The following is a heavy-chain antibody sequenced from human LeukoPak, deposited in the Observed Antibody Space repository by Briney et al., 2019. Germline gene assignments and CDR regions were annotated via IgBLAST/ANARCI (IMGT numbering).Heavy chain of an antibody. CDR1: GYTFTGYY. CDR3: ARSQIPDF. D-gene: IGHD2-21*01. CDR2: INPNSGDT. Sequence: ASVKVSWKASGYTFTGYYMHWVRQAPGQGLEWMGWINPNSGDTKCAQKFQGRVTMTRDTSIGTAYMELSRLTSDDTAVYYCARSQIPDFWGQGTLVTVSS. J-gene: IGHJ4*02. V-gene: IGHV1-2*02.